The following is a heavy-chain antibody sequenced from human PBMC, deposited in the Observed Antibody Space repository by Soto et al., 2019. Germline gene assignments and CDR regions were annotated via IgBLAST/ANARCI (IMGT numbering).Heavy chain of an antibody. D-gene: IGHD3-22*01. V-gene: IGHV4-30-4*01. J-gene: IGHJ4*02. CDR1: GCSISSGDYY. CDR3: ARGGTEYYYDSSGYYYLPPFDY. Sequence: PSETLSLTCPVSGCSISSGDYYWSWIRQPPGKGLEWIGYIYYSGSTYYNPSLKSRVTISVDTSKNQFSLKLSSVTAADTAVYYCARGGTEYYYDSSGYYYLPPFDYWGQGTMVTVP. CDR2: IYYSGST.